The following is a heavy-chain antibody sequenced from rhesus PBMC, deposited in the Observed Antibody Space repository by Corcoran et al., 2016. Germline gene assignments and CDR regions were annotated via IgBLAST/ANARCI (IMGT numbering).Heavy chain of an antibody. CDR1: GGSISSNY. V-gene: IGHV4-160*01. Sequence: QVQLQESGPGLVKPSETLSLTCAVSGGSISSNYWSWIRQAPGKGLEWIGRIYGRGGRTNYNPTHNGRVTISTDTSKKQVSLKLSSVTAADTAVYYCAREIRNYGLDSWGQGVVVTVSS. CDR2: IYGRGGRT. J-gene: IGHJ6*01. CDR3: AREIRNYGLDS. D-gene: IGHD2-21*01.